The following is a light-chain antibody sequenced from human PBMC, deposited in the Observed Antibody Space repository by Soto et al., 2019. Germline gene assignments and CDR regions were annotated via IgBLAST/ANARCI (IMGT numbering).Light chain of an antibody. CDR1: QSLVSSDGNTF. CDR3: MQGTHWPRT. J-gene: IGKJ1*01. Sequence: DVVMTQSPLSLPVTLGQPASISCRSSQSLVSSDGNTFLNWFHQRPGQSPRRLIYKVSNRDSGVPDRFSGSGSGTDFTLKISRVEAEDVGVYYCMQGTHWPRTFGKGTKVEIK. CDR2: KVS. V-gene: IGKV2-30*01.